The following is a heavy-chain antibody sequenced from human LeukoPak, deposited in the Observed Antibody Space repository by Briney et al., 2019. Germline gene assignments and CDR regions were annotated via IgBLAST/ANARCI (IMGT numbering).Heavy chain of an antibody. V-gene: IGHV3-30*02. J-gene: IGHJ4*02. Sequence: GGSLRLSCAASGFTFSSYGIHWVRQALGKGLEWVAFIRYDGSNKYYTDSVKGRFTISRDNSKNTLYLQMNSLRAEDTAVYYCARRAGAYSHPYDYWGQGTLVTVSS. CDR2: IRYDGSNK. CDR1: GFTFSSYG. CDR3: ARRAGAYSHPYDY. D-gene: IGHD4/OR15-4a*01.